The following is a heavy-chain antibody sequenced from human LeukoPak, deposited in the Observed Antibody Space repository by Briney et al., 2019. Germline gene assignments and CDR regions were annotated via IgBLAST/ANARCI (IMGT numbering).Heavy chain of an antibody. D-gene: IGHD1-26*01. V-gene: IGHV1-2*02. J-gene: IGHJ4*02. CDR3: ARDRDSGSYQGDFDY. Sequence: ASVKVSCKASGYTFTDYYIYWVRQAPGQGLEWMGWINPYSGGTNYAQKFQGRVTMTRDTSISTAYMELNRLISDDTAVYYCARDRDSGSYQGDFDYWGQGTLVTVSS. CDR2: INPYSGGT. CDR1: GYTFTDYY.